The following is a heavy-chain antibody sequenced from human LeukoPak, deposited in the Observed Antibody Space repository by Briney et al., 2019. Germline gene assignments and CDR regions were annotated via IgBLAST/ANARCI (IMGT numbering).Heavy chain of an antibody. CDR3: ARGVGPVEMATITGYYFDY. CDR2: IIPIFGTA. CDR1: GGTFSSYA. J-gene: IGHJ4*02. Sequence: ASVKVSCKASGGTFSSYAISWVRQAPGQGLEWMGRIIPIFGTANYAQKFRGRVTITTDESTSTAYMELSSLRSEDTAVYYCARGVGPVEMATITGYYFDYWGQGTLVTVSS. V-gene: IGHV1-69*05. D-gene: IGHD5-24*01.